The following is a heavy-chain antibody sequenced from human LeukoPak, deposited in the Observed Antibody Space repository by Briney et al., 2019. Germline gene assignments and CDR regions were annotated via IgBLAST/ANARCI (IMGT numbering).Heavy chain of an antibody. CDR2: ICGSGCGGTT. J-gene: IGHJ4*02. Sequence: GGSLRLSCAVSGFTFSIYGMTWVRQAPGKGLEWVSAICGSGCGGTTYYADSVKGRFTVSRDNSKNTLYLQMNRLTAEDTAVYYCVRVFGYSDTSGYYHPAHFDSCGQGTLVTVSS. CDR1: GFTFSIYG. D-gene: IGHD3-22*01. CDR3: VRVFGYSDTSGYYHPAHFDS. V-gene: IGHV3-23*01.